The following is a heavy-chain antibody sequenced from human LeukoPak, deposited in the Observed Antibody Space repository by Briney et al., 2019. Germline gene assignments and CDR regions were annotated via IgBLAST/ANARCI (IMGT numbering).Heavy chain of an antibody. CDR2: INHSGST. V-gene: IGHV4-39*07. Sequence: SQTLSLTCTVSGGSISSGSYYWSWIRQPPGKGLEWIGEINHSGSTNYNPSLKSRVTISVDTSKNQFSLKLSSVTAADTAVYYCARRHGTYYYGSGSFDYWGQGTLVTVSS. D-gene: IGHD3-10*01. CDR3: ARRHGTYYYGSGSFDY. J-gene: IGHJ4*02. CDR1: GGSISSGSYY.